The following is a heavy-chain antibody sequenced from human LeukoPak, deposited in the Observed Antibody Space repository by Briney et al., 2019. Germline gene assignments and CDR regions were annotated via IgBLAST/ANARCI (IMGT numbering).Heavy chain of an antibody. Sequence: SVKVSCKASGGTFSSYAISWVRQAPGQGLEWMGGIIPIFGTANYAQKFQGRVTITTDESTSTAYLELSSLRSEDTAVYYCARGELRVAGIGGFDYWGQGTLVTVSS. J-gene: IGHJ4*02. V-gene: IGHV1-69*05. D-gene: IGHD6-19*01. CDR2: IIPIFGTA. CDR3: ARGELRVAGIGGFDY. CDR1: GGTFSSYA.